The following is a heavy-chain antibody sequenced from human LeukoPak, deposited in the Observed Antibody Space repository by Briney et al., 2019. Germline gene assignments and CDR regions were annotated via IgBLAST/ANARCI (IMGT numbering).Heavy chain of an antibody. D-gene: IGHD4-17*01. J-gene: IGHJ2*01. CDR1: GYTFTGYY. CDR2: INPNSGGT. Sequence: VSVKVSCKASGYTFTGYYMHWVREAPGQGLEWMGWINPNSGGTNYAQKFQGWVTMTRDTSISTAYMELSRLRSDDTAVYYCARDPRTLYYGDDSVWYFDLWGRGTLVTVSS. V-gene: IGHV1-2*04. CDR3: ARDPRTLYYGDDSVWYFDL.